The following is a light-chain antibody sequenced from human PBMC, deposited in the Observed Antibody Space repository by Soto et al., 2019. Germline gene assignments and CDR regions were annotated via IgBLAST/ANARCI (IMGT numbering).Light chain of an antibody. CDR1: SRDVGSYNL. CDR3: CSYASSSTYV. CDR2: EGS. Sequence: QSALTQPASVSGSPGQSITISCTGTSRDVGSYNLVSWYQQHPGKAPKVMIYEGSKRPSGVSNRFSGSKSGNTASLTISGLQAEHEADYYCCSYASSSTYVFGTGTKVTVL. V-gene: IGLV2-23*01. J-gene: IGLJ1*01.